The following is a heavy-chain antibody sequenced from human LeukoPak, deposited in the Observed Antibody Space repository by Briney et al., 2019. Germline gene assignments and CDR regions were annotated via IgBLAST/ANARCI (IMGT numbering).Heavy chain of an antibody. Sequence: PGGSLRLSCAASGFTFSSYSMNWVRQAPGKGLEWVSSISGRSSYIYYADSVKGRFTISRDNSKNTLQLQMNSLRAEDTAVYYCARRDVVVTGHYFDYWGQGILVTVSS. V-gene: IGHV3-21*04. D-gene: IGHD2-21*02. CDR3: ARRDVVVTGHYFDY. CDR1: GFTFSSYS. J-gene: IGHJ4*02. CDR2: ISGRSSYI.